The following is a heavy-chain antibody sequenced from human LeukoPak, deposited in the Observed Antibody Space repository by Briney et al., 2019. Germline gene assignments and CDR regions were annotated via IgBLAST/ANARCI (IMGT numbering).Heavy chain of an antibody. Sequence: ASVKLSCKASGYTVTSYGISWVPQAPGQGLEWMGWISAYNGNTNYVSKLRDRVTITTDTYTSKDYIELRSVRSDDTAVHYCDRSPQHYYAILSGYSPTAHFDYWGQGTLVTVSS. J-gene: IGHJ4*02. D-gene: IGHD3-9*01. CDR3: DRSPQHYYAILSGYSPTAHFDY. CDR1: GYTVTSYG. V-gene: IGHV1-18*01. CDR2: ISAYNGNT.